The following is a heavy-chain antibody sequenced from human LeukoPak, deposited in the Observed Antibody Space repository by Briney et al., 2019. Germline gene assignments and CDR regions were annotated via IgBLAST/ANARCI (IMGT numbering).Heavy chain of an antibody. Sequence: SETLSLTCTVSGGSIRGYYWSWIRQPPGKGLEWIGYIFYSGNTNYNPPLKSRVTISVDTSNNQFSLKLSSVTAADTAVYYCARTIMTTVTPFDYWGQGTLVTVSS. CDR2: IFYSGNT. V-gene: IGHV4-59*01. CDR1: GGSIRGYY. D-gene: IGHD4-17*01. J-gene: IGHJ4*02. CDR3: ARTIMTTVTPFDY.